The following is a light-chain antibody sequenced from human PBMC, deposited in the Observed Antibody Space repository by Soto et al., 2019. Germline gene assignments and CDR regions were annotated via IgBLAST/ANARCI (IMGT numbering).Light chain of an antibody. V-gene: IGLV2-14*01. CDR2: EVS. CDR1: SSDVGDYNY. J-gene: IGLJ1*01. CDR3: SSYVGRNTYV. Sequence: QSALTQPASVSGSPGQSITISCTGTSSDVGDYNYVSWYQQHPGKAPKLMIYEVSNRPSGVSNRFSGSKSGNTASLTISGLQAEDEADYYCSSYVGRNTYVFGTGTQLTVL.